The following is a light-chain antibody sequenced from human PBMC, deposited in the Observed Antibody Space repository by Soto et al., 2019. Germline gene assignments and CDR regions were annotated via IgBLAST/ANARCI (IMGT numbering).Light chain of an antibody. CDR1: QSVSSN. Sequence: EIVMTQSPATLSVSPGERATLSCRASQSVSSNLAWYQQKPGQAPRLLIYGASTRATGIPARFSGSGSVSEFTLTISSRQSEDFAIYFCQQYNNWPPDRTFGQGTKVEIK. J-gene: IGKJ1*01. CDR2: GAS. CDR3: QQYNNWPPDRT. V-gene: IGKV3-15*01.